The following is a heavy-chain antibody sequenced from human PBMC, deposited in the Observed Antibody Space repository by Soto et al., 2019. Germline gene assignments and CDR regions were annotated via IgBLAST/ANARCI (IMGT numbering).Heavy chain of an antibody. Sequence: PGESLTISCKTSGYSFTWYWIGWVRQTPGKGLEWMGIIYPDDSDTRYSPSFEGQVTISADRSTNTAYLQWSSLRASDSAIYYCVRTRTYSLGFYYYGMDVWGQGTTVTVSS. CDR1: GYSFTWYW. V-gene: IGHV5-51*01. CDR2: IYPDDSDT. D-gene: IGHD1-26*01. CDR3: VRTRTYSLGFYYYGMDV. J-gene: IGHJ6*02.